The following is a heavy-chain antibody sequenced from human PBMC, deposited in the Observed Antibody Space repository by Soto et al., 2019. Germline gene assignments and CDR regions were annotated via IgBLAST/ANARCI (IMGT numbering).Heavy chain of an antibody. CDR2: ISGSGGST. CDR1: GFTFSSYA. Sequence: GGSLRLSCAASGFTFSSYAMSWVRQAPGKGLEWVSAISGSGGSTYYADSVKGRFTISRDNSKNTLYLQMNSLRAEDTAVYYCAKGSRAYYYYGMDVWGQGTTVTVS. V-gene: IGHV3-23*01. J-gene: IGHJ6*02. CDR3: AKGSRAYYYYGMDV.